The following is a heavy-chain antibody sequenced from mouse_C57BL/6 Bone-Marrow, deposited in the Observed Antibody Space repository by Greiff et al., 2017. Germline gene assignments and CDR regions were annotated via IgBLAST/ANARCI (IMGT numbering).Heavy chain of an antibody. CDR3: ARPIYYDYDWYFDV. CDR2: INPGSGGT. V-gene: IGHV1-54*01. J-gene: IGHJ1*03. CDR1: GYAFTNYL. D-gene: IGHD2-4*01. Sequence: QVQLQQSGAELVRPGTSVKVSCKASGYAFTNYLIEWVKQRPGQGLEWIGVINPGSGGTNYNEKFKGKATLTADKSSSTAYMQLSSLTSEDSAVYFCARPIYYDYDWYFDVWGTGTTVTVSS.